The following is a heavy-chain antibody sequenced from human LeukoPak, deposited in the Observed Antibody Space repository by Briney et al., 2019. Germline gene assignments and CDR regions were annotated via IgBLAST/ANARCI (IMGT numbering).Heavy chain of an antibody. J-gene: IGHJ6*03. Sequence: SETLSLTCTVSGGSISSSSYYWGWIRQPPGKGLEWIGSIYYSGSTYYNPSLKSRVTISVDTSKNQFSLKLSSVTAADTAVYYCAKDGGEVLWFGELTSNYYYMDVWGKGTTVTVSS. CDR2: IYYSGST. V-gene: IGHV4-39*02. D-gene: IGHD3-10*01. CDR1: GGSISSSSYY. CDR3: AKDGGEVLWFGELTSNYYYMDV.